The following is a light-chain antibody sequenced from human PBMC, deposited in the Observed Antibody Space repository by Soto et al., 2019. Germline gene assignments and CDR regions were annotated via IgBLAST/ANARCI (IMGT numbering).Light chain of an antibody. V-gene: IGKV3-20*01. CDR2: AAS. CDR3: HQYNFTPLT. CDR1: QSVSSY. Sequence: EVVLTQSPGTLSLSPGERATLSCRASQSVSSYFAWYQQKPGQAPRLLIYAASSRATGIPDRFSGSGSGTDFTLTISRLEPEDFALYYCHQYNFTPLTFGQGTKVEIK. J-gene: IGKJ1*01.